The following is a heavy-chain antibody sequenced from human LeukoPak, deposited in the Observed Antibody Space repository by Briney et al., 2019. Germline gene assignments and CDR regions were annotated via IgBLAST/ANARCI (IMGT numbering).Heavy chain of an antibody. J-gene: IGHJ4*02. V-gene: IGHV3-23*01. CDR2: ISGSGRST. D-gene: IGHD3-3*01. Sequence: QAGGSLRLSCAASGFTFSSYDVSWVRQAPGKGLEWVSTISGSGRSTNYADSVKGRFTISRDNFKNTLFLQMNSLRAEDTAVYYCAKRAPDFWSGYPFDYWGQGTLVTVSS. CDR3: AKRAPDFWSGYPFDY. CDR1: GFTFSSYD.